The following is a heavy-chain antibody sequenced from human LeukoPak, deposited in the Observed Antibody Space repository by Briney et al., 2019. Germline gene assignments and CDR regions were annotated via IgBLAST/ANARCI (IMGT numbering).Heavy chain of an antibody. CDR1: GYTFTSYD. J-gene: IGHJ6*03. D-gene: IGHD1-1*01. CDR2: MNPISGNT. CDR3: ARGQNAAHYYQYYYMDV. V-gene: IGHV1-8*01. Sequence: ASVKVSCKASGYTFTSYDINWVRQATGQGLEWMGWMNPISGNTGYAQKFQGRDTMTRNTSISTAYMELSSLRSEDTAVYYCARGQNAAHYYQYYYMDVWGKGTTVTISS.